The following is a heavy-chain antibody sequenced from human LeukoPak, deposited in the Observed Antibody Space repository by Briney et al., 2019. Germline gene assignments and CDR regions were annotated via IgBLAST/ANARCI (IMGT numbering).Heavy chain of an antibody. CDR2: IYYSGDD. V-gene: IGHV4-61*01. CDR1: GGSVTSGSHY. CDR3: AGVQSQNYYAMDV. J-gene: IGHJ6*02. Sequence: SETLSLTCTVSGGSVTSGSHYWSWVRQPPGRGLEWIGNIYYSGDDNYNPSLKSRVTMSVDRSKNQLSLKLSSVTAADTAVYYCAGVQSQNYYAMDVWGPGTPVTVSS.